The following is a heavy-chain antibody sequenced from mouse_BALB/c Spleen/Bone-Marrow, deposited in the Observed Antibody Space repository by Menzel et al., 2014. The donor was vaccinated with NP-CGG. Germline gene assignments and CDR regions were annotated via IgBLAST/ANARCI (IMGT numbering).Heavy chain of an antibody. CDR2: IWAGGST. V-gene: IGHV2-9*02. CDR1: GFSLTNYG. CDR3: ARPYYGLYAMDY. D-gene: IGHD1-2*01. Sequence: VHLVESGPGLVAPSQSLSITCTVSGFSLTNYGVHWVRQPPGKGLEWLGVIWAGGSTNCNSALMSRLSISKDNSKSQVFLKMNSLQTDDTAMYYCARPYYGLYAMDYWGQGTSVTVSS. J-gene: IGHJ4*01.